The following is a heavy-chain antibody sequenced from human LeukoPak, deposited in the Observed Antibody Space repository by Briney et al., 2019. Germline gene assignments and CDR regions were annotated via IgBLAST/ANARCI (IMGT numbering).Heavy chain of an antibody. V-gene: IGHV1-46*01. CDR2: INPSGSST. CDR1: GYTFSDYY. J-gene: IGHJ5*02. CDR3: ARDNSVGETAWWFDP. Sequence: GASVKVSCKASGYTFSDYYLHWVRQAPGQGLEWMGLINPSGSSTTYAQKFQGRVTMTRDMFTSTDYMELTSLTSDDTAVYYCARDNSVGETAWWFDPWGQGTLVTVSS. D-gene: IGHD1-26*01.